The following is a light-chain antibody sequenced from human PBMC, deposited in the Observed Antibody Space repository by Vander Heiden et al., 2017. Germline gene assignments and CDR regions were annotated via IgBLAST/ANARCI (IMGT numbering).Light chain of an antibody. V-gene: IGKV4-1*01. Sequence: DIGMTQSPDSLAVSLGERATINCKSSQSVLYSSNNKNYLAWYQQKPGQPPKLLIYWASTRESGVPDRFSGSGSGTDFTLTISSLQAEDVAVYYCQQYYSTPITFGHGTKVDIK. J-gene: IGKJ3*01. CDR1: QSVLYSSNNKNY. CDR3: QQYYSTPIT. CDR2: WAS.